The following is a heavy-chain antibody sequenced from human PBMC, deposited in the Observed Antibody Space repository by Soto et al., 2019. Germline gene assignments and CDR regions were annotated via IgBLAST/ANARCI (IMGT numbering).Heavy chain of an antibody. CDR1: GFTFNTHW. Sequence: GGSLRLSCTASGFTFNTHWMHWVRQAPGKGLVWVSRIYFDGITTNYADSVKGRLTVSRDNAKNTVYLHVNTLRDEDTAVYYCARGGAMGVDYWGQGTLVTAPQ. J-gene: IGHJ4*02. D-gene: IGHD1-26*01. V-gene: IGHV3-74*01. CDR3: ARGGAMGVDY. CDR2: IYFDGITT.